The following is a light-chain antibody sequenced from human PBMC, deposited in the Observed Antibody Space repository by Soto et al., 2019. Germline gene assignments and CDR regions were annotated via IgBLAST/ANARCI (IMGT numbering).Light chain of an antibody. J-gene: IGKJ1*01. CDR2: GAS. CDR1: QSVSSD. CDR3: QQYNNWPRT. V-gene: IGKV3-15*01. Sequence: EIEMTQSLATLSVSPGERATLSCRASQSVSSDLAWYHQKPGQAPRLLIYGASTRATGIPARFSGSGSGTEFTLTINSLQSEDFAGYYCQQYNNWPRTFGQGTKVEIK.